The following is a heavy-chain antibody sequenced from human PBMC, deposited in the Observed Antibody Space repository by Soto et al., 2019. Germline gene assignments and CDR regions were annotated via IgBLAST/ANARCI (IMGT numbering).Heavy chain of an antibody. CDR1: GGSISSYY. D-gene: IGHD3-16*01. CDR3: AIDGISCVMGPNWYFDR. V-gene: IGHV4-4*07. CDR2: IYTSGST. J-gene: IGHJ2*01. Sequence: QVQLQESGPGLVKPSETLSLTCTVSGGSISSYYWSWIRQPAGKGLEWIGRIYTSGSTNYNPSLKSRVTMSVDTSKNQCALQLSSVTDADSAVYYCAIDGISCVMGPNWYFDRWGRGTLVTVSS.